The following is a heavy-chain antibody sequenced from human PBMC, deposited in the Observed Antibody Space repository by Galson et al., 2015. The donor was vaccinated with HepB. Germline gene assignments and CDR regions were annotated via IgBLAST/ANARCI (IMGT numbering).Heavy chain of an antibody. Sequence: SLRLSCAASGFTFSDAWTNWVRQVPGKGLEWVGRIRSKGDDETTDYAAPVKGRFTISRDDSKNTLYLQMTSLRTEDTAIYYCTSDIDDPQPFYNVWTGTYHYYGMDVWGQGTTVTVSS. D-gene: IGHD3/OR15-3a*01. V-gene: IGHV3-15*01. CDR3: TSDIDDPQPFYNVWTGTYHYYGMDV. CDR2: IRSKGDDETT. CDR1: GFTFSDAW. J-gene: IGHJ6*02.